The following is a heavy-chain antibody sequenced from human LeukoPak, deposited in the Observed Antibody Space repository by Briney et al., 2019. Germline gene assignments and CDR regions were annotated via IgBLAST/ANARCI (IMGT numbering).Heavy chain of an antibody. CDR2: IKQDGSEK. CDR1: GFTFSSYW. J-gene: IGHJ5*02. V-gene: IGHV3-7*01. Sequence: QSGGSLRLSCAASGFTFSSYWMTWVRQAPGKGLEWVANIKQDGSEKYYVDSVKGRFTISRDNAKNSLYLQMNSLRAEDTAVYYCARGLVGYYGSGSAWGQGTLVTVSS. CDR3: ARGLVGYYGSGSA. D-gene: IGHD3-10*01.